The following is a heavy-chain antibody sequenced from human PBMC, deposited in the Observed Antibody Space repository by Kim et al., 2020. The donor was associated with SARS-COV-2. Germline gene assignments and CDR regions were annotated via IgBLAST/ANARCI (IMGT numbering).Heavy chain of an antibody. Sequence: GGSLRLSCAASGFTFSSYAMHWVRQAPGKGLEWVAVISYDGSNKYYADSVKGRFTISRDNSKNTLYLQMNSLRAEDTAVYYCARVSGGFDAFAIWGQGT. J-gene: IGHJ3*02. CDR3: ARVSGGFDAFAI. V-gene: IGHV3-30*04. CDR2: ISYDGSNK. D-gene: IGHD6-25*01. CDR1: GFTFSSYA.